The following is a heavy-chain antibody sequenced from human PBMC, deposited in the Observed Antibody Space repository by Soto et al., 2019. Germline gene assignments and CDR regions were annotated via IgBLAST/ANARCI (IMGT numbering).Heavy chain of an antibody. D-gene: IGHD3-10*01. J-gene: IGHJ3*01. V-gene: IGHV4-59*01. CDR2: IYYSGNI. CDR3: ARVFSTVVRGLTVDAFDV. Sequence: ETLSLTCTVSGASIRTFYWSWIRQPPGKGLEWIGHIYYSGNIDYTPSLKSRVTMSVDTSKNQFSLILRSLTAADTAVYYCARVFSTVVRGLTVDAFDVWGQGTMVTVSS. CDR1: GASIRTFY.